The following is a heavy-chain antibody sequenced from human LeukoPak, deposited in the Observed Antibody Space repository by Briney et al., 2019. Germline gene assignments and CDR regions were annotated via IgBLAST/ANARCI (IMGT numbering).Heavy chain of an antibody. CDR3: ANGYSYGSIDY. Sequence: GGSLRLSCAASGFTFSSYGMSRVRQAPGKGLEWVSAISGSGGSTYYADSVKGRFTISRDNSKNTLYLQMNSLRAEDTAVYYCANGYSYGSIDYWGQGTLVTVSS. J-gene: IGHJ4*02. D-gene: IGHD5-18*01. V-gene: IGHV3-23*01. CDR2: ISGSGGST. CDR1: GFTFSSYG.